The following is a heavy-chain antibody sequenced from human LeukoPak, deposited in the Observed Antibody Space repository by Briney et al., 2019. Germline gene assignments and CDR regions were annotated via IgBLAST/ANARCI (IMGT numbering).Heavy chain of an antibody. V-gene: IGHV1-58*01. D-gene: IGHD2-21*02. J-gene: IGHJ6*02. Sequence: SVKVSCKASGFTFTSSAVQWVRQARGQRLEWIGWIVVGSGNTNYAQKFQERVTITRDTSTSTAYMELSSLRSEDTAVYYCAAAYCGGDCFYYYYYGMDVWGQGTTVTVSS. CDR2: IVVGSGNT. CDR3: AAAYCGGDCFYYYYYGMDV. CDR1: GFTFTSSA.